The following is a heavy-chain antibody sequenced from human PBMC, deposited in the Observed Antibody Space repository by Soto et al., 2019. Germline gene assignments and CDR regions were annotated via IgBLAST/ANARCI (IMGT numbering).Heavy chain of an antibody. CDR1: GFTFSSYG. CDR2: ISYDGSNK. Sequence: QVQLVESGGGVVQPGRSLRLSCAASGFTFSSYGMHWVRQAPGKGLEWVAVISYDGSNKYYADSVKGRFTISRDNSKNTLYLQMNSLRAEDTAVYYCAKEGEIGVVTYYFDYWGQGTLVTVSS. CDR3: AKEGEIGVVTYYFDY. D-gene: IGHD3-22*01. J-gene: IGHJ4*02. V-gene: IGHV3-30*18.